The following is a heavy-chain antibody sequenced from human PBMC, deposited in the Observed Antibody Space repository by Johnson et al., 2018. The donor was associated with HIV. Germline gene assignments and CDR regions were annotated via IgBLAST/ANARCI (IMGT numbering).Heavy chain of an antibody. D-gene: IGHD6-13*01. Sequence: VQLVESGGGVVQPGRSLRLSCAASGFTFDDYAMHWVRQAPGKGLEWVSGISWNSGSIGYADSVKGRFTISRDNAKNSLYLQMNSLRTEDTALYYCAKHRGSSPWDAFDIWGQGTMVTVSS. J-gene: IGHJ3*02. CDR2: ISWNSGSI. V-gene: IGHV3-9*01. CDR1: GFTFDDYA. CDR3: AKHRGSSPWDAFDI.